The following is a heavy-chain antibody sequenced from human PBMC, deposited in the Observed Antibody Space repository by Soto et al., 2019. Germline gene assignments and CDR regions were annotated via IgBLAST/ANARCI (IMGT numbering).Heavy chain of an antibody. V-gene: IGHV3-73*02. CDR1: GFTFSDSA. CDR3: ARILQTSLAY. D-gene: IGHD4-4*01. Sequence: EVQLVESGGGLVQPGGSLKLSCAASGFTFSDSAIHWVRQASGKGLEWVGRIRSKPNNYATASAASVTGRFTISRDDSKNTAYLQMNSLKIEDTAVYYCARILQTSLAYWGQGALVTVSS. CDR2: IRSKPNNYAT. J-gene: IGHJ4*02.